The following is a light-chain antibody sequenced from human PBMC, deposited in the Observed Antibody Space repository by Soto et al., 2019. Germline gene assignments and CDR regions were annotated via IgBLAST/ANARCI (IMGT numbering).Light chain of an antibody. CDR2: AAS. J-gene: IGKJ4*01. V-gene: IGKV1-9*01. CDR1: QAISNY. Sequence: DIQRTQSPSALSASVGDRVTLTCQASQAISNYLNWYQQKPGKAPDLLIYAASTLQSGVPSRFSGSGSGTDFTLTISSLQPEDFATYYCQQFKSYPLTCGGGTKGDIK. CDR3: QQFKSYPLT.